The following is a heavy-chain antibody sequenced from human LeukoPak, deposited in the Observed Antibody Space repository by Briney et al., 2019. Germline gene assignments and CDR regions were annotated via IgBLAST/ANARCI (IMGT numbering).Heavy chain of an antibody. D-gene: IGHD5-18*01. CDR2: ISYDGSNK. Sequence: SCKASGYTFTGYYMHWVRQAPGKGLEWVAVISYDGSNKYYADSVKGRFTISRDNSKNTLYLEMNSLRTEDTAVYYCAKGGLQTRNWYFALWGRGTLVTVSS. CDR1: GYTFTGYY. J-gene: IGHJ2*01. V-gene: IGHV3-30*18. CDR3: AKGGLQTRNWYFAL.